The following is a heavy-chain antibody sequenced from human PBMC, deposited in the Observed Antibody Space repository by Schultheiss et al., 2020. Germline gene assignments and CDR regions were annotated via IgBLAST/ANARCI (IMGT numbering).Heavy chain of an antibody. V-gene: IGHV3-23*01. CDR2: VTFSGDT. Sequence: GGSLRLSCVASGFTFSSSAMTWVRQAPGKRLEWVSSVTFSGDTYFADFVKGRFTISRDNSKSTLYLQMNSLRAEDTAVYYCAKGQDTAVVVAATDYWGQGTLVTVSS. J-gene: IGHJ4*02. CDR3: AKGQDTAVVVAATDY. CDR1: GFTFSSSA. D-gene: IGHD2-15*01.